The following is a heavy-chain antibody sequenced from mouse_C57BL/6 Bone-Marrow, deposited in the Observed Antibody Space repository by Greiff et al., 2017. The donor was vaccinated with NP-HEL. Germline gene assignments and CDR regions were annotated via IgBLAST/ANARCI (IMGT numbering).Heavy chain of an antibody. CDR3: TRSYDYAYWYFDV. V-gene: IGHV1-15*01. J-gene: IGHJ1*03. Sequence: VQLQQSGAELVRPGASVTLSCKASGYTFTDYEMHWVKQTPVHGLEWIGAIDPETGGTAYNQKFKGKAILTADKSSSTAYMELRSLTSEDSAVYYCTRSYDYAYWYFDVWGTGTTVTVSS. CDR1: GYTFTDYE. D-gene: IGHD2-4*01. CDR2: IDPETGGT.